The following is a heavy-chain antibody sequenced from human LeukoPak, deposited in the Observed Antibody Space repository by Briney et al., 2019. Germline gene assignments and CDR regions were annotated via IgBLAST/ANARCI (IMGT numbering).Heavy chain of an antibody. CDR1: GFTFSSYS. V-gene: IGHV3-21*01. CDR2: ISSSGSYI. Sequence: GRSLRLSCAASGFTFSSYSMNWVRQPSGKGLEWVSSISSSGSYIYYADSVKGRFSISRDSAKNSLYLQMNSLRAEDTAVYYCARGPQFCSGGSCYGYYFDYWGQGTLVTVSS. J-gene: IGHJ4*02. D-gene: IGHD2-15*01. CDR3: ARGPQFCSGGSCYGYYFDY.